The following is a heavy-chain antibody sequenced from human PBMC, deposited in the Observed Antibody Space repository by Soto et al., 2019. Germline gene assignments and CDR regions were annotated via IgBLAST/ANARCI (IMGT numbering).Heavy chain of an antibody. Sequence: GGSLRLSCAASGFTFSSYAMHWVRQAPGKGLEWVAVISYDGSNKYYADSVKGRFTSSRDNSKNTLYLQMNSLRAEDTAVYYCARDFGSSGTKEMYYYYGMDVWGQGTTVTVSS. V-gene: IGHV3-30-3*01. CDR1: GFTFSSYA. J-gene: IGHJ6*02. CDR3: ARDFGSSGTKEMYYYYGMDV. D-gene: IGHD2-2*01. CDR2: ISYDGSNK.